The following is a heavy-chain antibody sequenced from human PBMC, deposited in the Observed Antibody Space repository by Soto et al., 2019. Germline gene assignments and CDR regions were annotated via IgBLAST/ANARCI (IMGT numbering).Heavy chain of an antibody. D-gene: IGHD6-13*01. Sequence: QVQLVESGGGVVQPGRSLRLSCAASGFTFSSYGMNWVRQAPGKGLEWVAIVSYDGSSIYYADSVKGRFTISRDNSKNTLYLQMNSLRAEDTAVYYCATGSSWYECWGQGTLVTVSS. J-gene: IGHJ4*02. V-gene: IGHV3-30*03. CDR1: GFTFSSYG. CDR3: ATGSSWYEC. CDR2: VSYDGSSI.